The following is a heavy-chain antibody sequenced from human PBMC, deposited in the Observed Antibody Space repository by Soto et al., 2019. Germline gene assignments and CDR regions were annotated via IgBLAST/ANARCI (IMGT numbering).Heavy chain of an antibody. CDR2: ISSSSSTI. Sequence: PGGSLRLSCAASGFTFSSYSMNWVRQAPGKGLKWVSYISSSSSTIYYADSVKGRFTISRDNAKNSLYLQMNSLRDEDTAVYYCVLDMYYYDSSGYYWGMYYFENWGHRTLVTVTS. CDR1: GFTFSSYS. CDR3: VLDMYYYDSSGYYWGMYYFEN. D-gene: IGHD3-22*01. J-gene: IGHJ4*01. V-gene: IGHV3-48*02.